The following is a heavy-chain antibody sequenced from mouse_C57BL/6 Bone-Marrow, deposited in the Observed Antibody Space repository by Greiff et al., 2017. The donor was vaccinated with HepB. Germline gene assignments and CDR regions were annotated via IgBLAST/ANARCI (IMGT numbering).Heavy chain of an antibody. J-gene: IGHJ3*01. CDR2: FYPGSGSI. V-gene: IGHV1-62-2*01. Sequence: VQLQESGAELVKPGASVKLSCKASGYTFTEYTIHWVKQRSGQGLEWIGWFYPGSGSIKYNEKFKDKATLTADKSSSTVYMELSRLTSEDSAVYFCARNEDSSVYGLIWFAYWGQGTLVTVSA. CDR1: GYTFTEYT. D-gene: IGHD3-2*02. CDR3: ARNEDSSVYGLIWFAY.